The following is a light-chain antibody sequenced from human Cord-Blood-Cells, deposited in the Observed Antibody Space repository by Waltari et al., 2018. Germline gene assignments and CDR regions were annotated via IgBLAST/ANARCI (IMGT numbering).Light chain of an antibody. Sequence: DIQMTQSPSSLSASVRDRVTITGRASQSIRSYLNWYQQKPGKAPKILIYAASSLQSGVPSRVSGSGSGTDFTLTISSLQPEDFATYYCQQSYSTPRTFGQGTKVEIK. CDR2: AAS. CDR1: QSIRSY. V-gene: IGKV1-39*01. CDR3: QQSYSTPRT. J-gene: IGKJ1*01.